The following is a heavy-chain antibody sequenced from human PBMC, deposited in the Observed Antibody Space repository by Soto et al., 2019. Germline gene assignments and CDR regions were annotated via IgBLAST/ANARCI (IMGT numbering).Heavy chain of an antibody. J-gene: IGHJ4*02. CDR2: INPNSGGT. D-gene: IGHD1-20*01. Sequence: ASVKVYCKGAGYTFTGYYRQWVRQAPGQGLEWMGWINPNSGGTNYAQKFQASVTMTRDTSISTAYMELSRLRSDDTAVYYCARGLSGNFILYYFDYWGQGTLLPVSS. V-gene: IGHV1-2*04. CDR3: ARGLSGNFILYYFDY. CDR1: GYTFTGYY.